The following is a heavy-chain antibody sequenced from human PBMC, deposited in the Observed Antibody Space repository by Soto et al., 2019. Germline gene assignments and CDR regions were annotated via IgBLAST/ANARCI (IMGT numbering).Heavy chain of an antibody. V-gene: IGHV4-30-2*01. CDR1: GGSISSGGYS. CDR2: IYHSGST. J-gene: IGHJ6*02. CDR3: ARELGYYYGMDV. Sequence: TSETLSLTCAVSGGSISSGGYSWSWIRQPPGKGLEWIGYIYHSGSTYYNPSLKSRVTISVDRSKNQFSLKLSSVTAADTAVYYCARELGYYYGMDVWGQGTTVTVSS.